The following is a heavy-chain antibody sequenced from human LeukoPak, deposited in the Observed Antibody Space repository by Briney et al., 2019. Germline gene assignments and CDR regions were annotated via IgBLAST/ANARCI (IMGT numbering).Heavy chain of an antibody. J-gene: IGHJ6*03. CDR1: GGSFSGYY. D-gene: IGHD3-10*01. CDR3: AREPGMDYYYYYMDV. Sequence: SETLSLTCAVYGGSFSGYYWSWIRQPPGKGLEWIGEINHSGSTNYNPSLKSRVTISVDTSKNQFSLKLSSVTAADTAVYYCAREPGMDYYYYYMDVWGQGTLVTVSS. CDR2: INHSGST. V-gene: IGHV4-34*01.